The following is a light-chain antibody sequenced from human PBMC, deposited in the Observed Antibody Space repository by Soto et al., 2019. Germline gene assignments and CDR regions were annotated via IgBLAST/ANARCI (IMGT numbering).Light chain of an antibody. CDR2: GAS. Sequence: EIVLTRSRGTLSLSPGDRAAHSCRASQSVSNNYLAWYQQKPGQAPRLLIYGASSRATGIPDRFSGSASGTDFTLTISRLEPEDFAVYYCQQYGTSPRMFGQGTKVEIK. J-gene: IGKJ1*01. CDR1: QSVSNNY. CDR3: QQYGTSPRM. V-gene: IGKV3-20*01.